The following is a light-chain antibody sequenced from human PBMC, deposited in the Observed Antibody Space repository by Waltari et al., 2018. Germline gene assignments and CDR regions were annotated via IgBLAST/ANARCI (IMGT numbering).Light chain of an antibody. J-gene: IGKJ1*01. Sequence: DIQMTQSPSTLSASVGDSVTIPCRASQSISKWVAWYQQKPGKVPKVLIYEASSLESGVPSRFSGSGSGTEFTLTISSLQPDDFATYYCQQYNSYSPWTFGQGTKVEIK. CDR1: QSISKW. V-gene: IGKV1-5*03. CDR3: QQYNSYSPWT. CDR2: EAS.